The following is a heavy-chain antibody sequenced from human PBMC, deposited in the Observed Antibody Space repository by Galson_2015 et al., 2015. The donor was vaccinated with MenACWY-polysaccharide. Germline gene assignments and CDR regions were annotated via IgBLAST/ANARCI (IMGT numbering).Heavy chain of an antibody. CDR2: TYFGPKWYS. CDR1: GDSVSGNSVA. Sequence: CAISGDSVSGNSVAWNWIRQSQSGGLGGQGGTYFGPKWYSDYAESVKSRISINADTSKNQFSLQLNSVTPEDTAVYYCARGLAVTGYYFDYWGQGTLVTVSS. V-gene: IGHV6-1*01. J-gene: IGHJ4*02. D-gene: IGHD6-19*01. CDR3: ARGLAVTGYYFDY.